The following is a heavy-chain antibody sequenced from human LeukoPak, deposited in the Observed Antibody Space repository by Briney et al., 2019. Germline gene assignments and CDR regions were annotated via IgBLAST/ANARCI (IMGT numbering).Heavy chain of an antibody. CDR2: IKSKTDGGTT. Sequence: GGSLRLSCAASGFTFSNAWMCWVRQAPGKGLDWVGRIKSKTDGGTTDYAAPVKGSFTISRDDSKNTLYMQMNSLKTEDKAVYYCTTDSDDYYDSGGYSNYWGQGTLVTVSS. J-gene: IGHJ4*02. D-gene: IGHD3-22*01. CDR3: TTDSDDYYDSGGYSNY. CDR1: GFTFSNAW. V-gene: IGHV3-15*01.